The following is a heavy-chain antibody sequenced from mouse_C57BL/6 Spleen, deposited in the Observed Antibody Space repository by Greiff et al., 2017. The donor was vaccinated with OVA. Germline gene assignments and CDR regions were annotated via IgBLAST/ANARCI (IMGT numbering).Heavy chain of an antibody. V-gene: IGHV14-4*01. D-gene: IGHD4-1*01. CDR1: GFNIKDDY. J-gene: IGHJ2*01. Sequence: EVKLQESGAELVRPGASVKLSCTASGFNIKDDYMHWVKQRPEQGLEWIGWIDPENGDTEYASKFQGKATITADTSSNTAYLQLSSLTSEDTAVYYCTTSNWDVEGYFDYWGQGTTLTVSS. CDR3: TTSNWDVEGYFDY. CDR2: IDPENGDT.